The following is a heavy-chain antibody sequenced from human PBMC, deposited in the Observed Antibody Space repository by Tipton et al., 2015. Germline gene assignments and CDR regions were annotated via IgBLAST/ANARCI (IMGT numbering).Heavy chain of an antibody. D-gene: IGHD6-19*01. CDR1: GYNVSQLA. CDR2: IDPEDGET. CDR3: TTTFFALAGSFDH. Sequence: QLVQSGAEVKKPGASVKVSCKVSGYNVSQLAINWVRQAPGKGLEWMGVIDPEDGETISPQRFRDRVTLTEDSSTDTVYIHLGGLRPDDTAVYYCTTTFFALAGSFDHWGQGTLVTVSS. J-gene: IGHJ4*02. V-gene: IGHV1-24*01.